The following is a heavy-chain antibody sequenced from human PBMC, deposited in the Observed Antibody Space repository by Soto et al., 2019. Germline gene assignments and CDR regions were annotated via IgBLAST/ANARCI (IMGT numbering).Heavy chain of an antibody. Sequence: SETLSLTCTVSGGSISSYYWSWIRQPAEKGLEWIGRIYSSGTTNYNPSLKSRVTMSVDTSKNQFSLKLSSVTAADTAVYYCARDVVNYYDSSGYFDYWGQGTLVTVSS. J-gene: IGHJ4*02. V-gene: IGHV4-4*07. CDR2: IYSSGTT. CDR1: GGSISSYY. D-gene: IGHD3-22*01. CDR3: ARDVVNYYDSSGYFDY.